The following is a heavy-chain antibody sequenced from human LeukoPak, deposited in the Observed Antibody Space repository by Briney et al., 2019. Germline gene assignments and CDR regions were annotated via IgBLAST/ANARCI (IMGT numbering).Heavy chain of an antibody. CDR1: GYTFTGYY. V-gene: IGHV1-18*04. Sequence: GASVKVSCKASGYTFTGYYMRWVRQAPGQGLEWMGWINAYNGKTNYIQKFQGRVTVTTDTSTSTAYMELTSLRFDDTAVYYCAREEVVMVTGGFDYWGQGTLVTVSS. CDR3: AREEVVMVTGGFDY. J-gene: IGHJ4*02. D-gene: IGHD2-21*02. CDR2: INAYNGKT.